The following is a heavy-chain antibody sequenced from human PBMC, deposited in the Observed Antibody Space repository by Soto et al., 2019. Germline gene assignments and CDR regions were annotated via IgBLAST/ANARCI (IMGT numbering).Heavy chain of an antibody. V-gene: IGHV3-23*01. CDR2: ISVSGSTT. Sequence: VGSLRLSCAASGLTFGSYAVSWVRQAPGKGLEWVSGISVSGSTTYYADSVKGRFTISRDNSKNTLYLQMSSLRAEDTAVYYCARGGYYDSTGYANWGQGTLVTVSS. CDR1: GLTFGSYA. CDR3: ARGGYYDSTGYAN. J-gene: IGHJ4*02. D-gene: IGHD3-22*01.